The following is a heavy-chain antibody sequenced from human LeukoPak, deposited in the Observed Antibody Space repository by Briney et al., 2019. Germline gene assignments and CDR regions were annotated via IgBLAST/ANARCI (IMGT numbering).Heavy chain of an antibody. CDR3: ARDSILYYYDSSGYYSAHFDY. V-gene: IGHV3-21*01. J-gene: IGHJ4*02. D-gene: IGHD3-22*01. Sequence: GGSLRLSCAASGFTFSNYAMNWVRQAPGKGLEWVSSISSSSSYIYYADSVKGRFTISRDNAKNSLYLQMNSLRAEDTAVYYCARDSILYYYDSSGYYSAHFDYWGQGTLVTVSP. CDR2: ISSSSSYI. CDR1: GFTFSNYA.